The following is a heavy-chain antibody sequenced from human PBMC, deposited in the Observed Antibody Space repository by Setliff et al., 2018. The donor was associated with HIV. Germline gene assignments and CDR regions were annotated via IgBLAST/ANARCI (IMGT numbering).Heavy chain of an antibody. CDR1: RGSLSSRDHY. Sequence: SLTLSRTGTLARGSLSSRDHYGGWTRQPPGKGLEWIGSMSYCGSAYYNPSLKSRVNISVGTSKRQFSLRLSSATAADTAVYYCARQRDFDWLLQNYYYMDVWG. CDR3: ARQRDFDWLLQNYYYMDV. V-gene: IGHV4-39*01. D-gene: IGHD3-9*01. J-gene: IGHJ6*03. CDR2: MSYCGSA.